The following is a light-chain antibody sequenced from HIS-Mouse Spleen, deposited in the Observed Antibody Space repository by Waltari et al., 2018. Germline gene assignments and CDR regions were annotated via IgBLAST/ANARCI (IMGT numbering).Light chain of an antibody. CDR1: SSDVGSYHL. V-gene: IGLV2-23*01. CDR2: EGS. CDR3: CSYAGSYTLV. Sequence: QSALTQPASVSGSPGQSITISCTGTSSDVGSYHLVSCYQQHPGKAPKLMIYEGSKRPSGVSNRFSGSKSGNTASLTISGLQAEDEADYYCCSYAGSYTLVFGGGTKLTVL. J-gene: IGLJ3*02.